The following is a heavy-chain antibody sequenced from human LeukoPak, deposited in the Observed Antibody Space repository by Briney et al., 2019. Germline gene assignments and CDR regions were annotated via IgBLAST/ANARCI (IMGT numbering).Heavy chain of an antibody. J-gene: IGHJ6*03. CDR1: GFTFSSYS. V-gene: IGHV3-21*01. D-gene: IGHD3-22*01. CDR3: ARDYYDSSGYYYLVYYYYYMDV. CDR2: ISSSSSYI. Sequence: PGGSLRLSCAASGFTFSSYSMNWVRQAPGKGLEWVSSISSSSSYIYYADSVKGRFTISRDNAKNSLYLQMNSLRAEDTAVYYCARDYYDSSGYYYLVYYYYYMDVWGKGTTVTVSS.